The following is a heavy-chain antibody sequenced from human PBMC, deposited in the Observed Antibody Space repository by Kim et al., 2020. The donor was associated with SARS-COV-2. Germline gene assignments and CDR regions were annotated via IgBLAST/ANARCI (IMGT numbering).Heavy chain of an antibody. Sequence: SEDYVKGRLTISRDNSKDTLYLEMNSLRAEETGVYYCEKINYYDSSGYPNWGQGTLVTVSS. V-gene: IGHV3-23*01. D-gene: IGHD3-22*01. CDR3: EKINYYDSSGYPN. J-gene: IGHJ4*02.